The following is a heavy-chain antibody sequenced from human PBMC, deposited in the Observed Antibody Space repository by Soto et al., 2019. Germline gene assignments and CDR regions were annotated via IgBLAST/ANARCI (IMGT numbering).Heavy chain of an antibody. J-gene: IGHJ3*02. CDR2: LVGSGADK. Sequence: EVQLLESGGGLVQPGGSLRLSCAASGFNFPAYAMNWVRQAPGKGLQWVSGLVGSGADKNYADSVRGRFTVSRDNSRNTLDLQMNSLRDEDTTVYYCAKDLIENNGVGESFDMWGRGTQVTVSS. CDR3: AKDLIENNGVGESFDM. CDR1: GFNFPAYA. V-gene: IGHV3-23*01. D-gene: IGHD2-21*01.